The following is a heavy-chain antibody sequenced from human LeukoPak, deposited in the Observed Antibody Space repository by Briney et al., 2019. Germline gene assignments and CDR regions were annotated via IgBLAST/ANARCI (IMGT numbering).Heavy chain of an antibody. D-gene: IGHD3-22*01. V-gene: IGHV1-18*01. Sequence: GASVKVSCKASGYTFTSYGISWVRQAPGQGLEWMGWISAYSGNTNYAQKLQGRVTMTTDTSTSTAYMELRSLRSDDTAVYYCARLAPNRYYYDSSGYRDYWGQGTLVTVSS. CDR3: ARLAPNRYYYDSSGYRDY. J-gene: IGHJ4*02. CDR1: GYTFTSYG. CDR2: ISAYSGNT.